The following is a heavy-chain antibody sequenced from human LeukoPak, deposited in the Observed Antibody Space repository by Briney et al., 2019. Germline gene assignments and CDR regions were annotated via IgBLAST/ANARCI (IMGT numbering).Heavy chain of an antibody. Sequence: PGGSLRLSCAASKFTFSHYGMHWVRQAPGKGLQWVAGICSDGSNHYYADSVKGRFTISRDNSNNMVYLQMNSLRVDDTGVYYCARDAKRGFDNSIPLAYWGQGVLVTVSS. CDR1: KFTFSHYG. V-gene: IGHV3-33*01. CDR3: ARDAKRGFDNSIPLAY. CDR2: ICSDGSNH. D-gene: IGHD4-11*01. J-gene: IGHJ4*02.